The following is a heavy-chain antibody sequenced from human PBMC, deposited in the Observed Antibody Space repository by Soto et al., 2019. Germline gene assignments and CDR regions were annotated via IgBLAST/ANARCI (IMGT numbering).Heavy chain of an antibody. J-gene: IGHJ5*02. V-gene: IGHV3-33*06. D-gene: IGHD2-15*01. CDR3: AKAGAYCSGGSCYGHNWLDP. CDR2: IWYDGSNQ. CDR1: GSTFSSFA. Sequence: GGSLRLSCAASGSTFSSFAMHWVRQAPGKGLEWVAVIWYDGSNQEYADSVKGRFTISRDNSKNTLYLQMNSLRDEDTAVYHCAKAGAYCSGGSCYGHNWLDPWGQGTLVTVSS.